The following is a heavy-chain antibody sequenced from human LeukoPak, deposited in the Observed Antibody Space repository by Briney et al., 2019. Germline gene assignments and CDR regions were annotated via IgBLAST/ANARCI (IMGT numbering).Heavy chain of an antibody. CDR1: GYTFTGYY. J-gene: IGHJ4*02. V-gene: IGHV1-2*06. Sequence: GASVKVSCKASGYTFTGYYMHWVRQAPGQGLEWMGRINPNSGGTNYAQKFQGRVTMTRDTSISTAYMELSRLRSDDTAVYYCAILAAAGRGDFDYWGQGTLVTVSS. CDR3: AILAAAGRGDFDY. D-gene: IGHD6-13*01. CDR2: INPNSGGT.